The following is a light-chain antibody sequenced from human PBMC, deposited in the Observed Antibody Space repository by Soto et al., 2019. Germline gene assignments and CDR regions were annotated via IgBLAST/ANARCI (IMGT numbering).Light chain of an antibody. V-gene: IGLV2-11*01. CDR2: DVS. Sequence: QSALIQPPSVSGSPGQSVTISCTGTSSDVGSYDYVSWYQQHPGKAPKLIIYDVSVRRSGVPDRFSGSKSGNTASLTISGLQAEDESDYFCCSYAGSYPVIFGGGTKLTVL. J-gene: IGLJ2*01. CDR1: SSDVGSYDY. CDR3: CSYAGSYPVI.